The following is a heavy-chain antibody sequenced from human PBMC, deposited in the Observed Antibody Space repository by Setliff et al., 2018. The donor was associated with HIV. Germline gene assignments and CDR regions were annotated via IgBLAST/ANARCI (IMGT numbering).Heavy chain of an antibody. Sequence: SETLSLTCTVSRDSIRNGAYYWGWIRQPPGKGLEWIGSIYYSGSTYYNPSLKSRVTISVDTSKNQFSLMLSSVTAADTAVYYCARLGDYDSSGYSWFDYWGQGTLVTVSS. D-gene: IGHD3-22*01. J-gene: IGHJ4*02. CDR1: RDSIRNGAYY. CDR2: IYYSGST. V-gene: IGHV4-39*07. CDR3: ARLGDYDSSGYSWFDY.